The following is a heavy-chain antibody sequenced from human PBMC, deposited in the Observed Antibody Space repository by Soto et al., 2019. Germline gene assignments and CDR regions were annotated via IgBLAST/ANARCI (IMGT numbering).Heavy chain of an antibody. V-gene: IGHV3-30-3*01. D-gene: IGHD3-10*01. CDR2: ISYDGSNK. J-gene: IGHJ6*02. CDR3: ARGAWFGELLNPYGMDV. Sequence: LRLSCAASGFTFSSYAMQWVRQAPGKGLEWVAVISYDGSNKEYADSVKGRFTISRDNAKNTLYLQMNSLRAEDTAVYYCARGAWFGELLNPYGMDVWGQGTKVTVSS. CDR1: GFTFSSYA.